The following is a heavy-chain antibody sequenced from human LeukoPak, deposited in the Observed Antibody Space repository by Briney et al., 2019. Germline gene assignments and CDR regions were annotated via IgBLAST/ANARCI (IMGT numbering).Heavy chain of an antibody. J-gene: IGHJ3*02. CDR1: GFTFGDYV. V-gene: IGHV3-49*04. Sequence: GGSLSLSCTASGFTFGDYVMSWVRQAPGKGLEWIGFIRSKAYGGTTKTAPSVIGRFTISRDDSRSIAYLQLNSLRTEDTAVYYCTRRYNYDSSGYYYVRDAFDIWGQGTMVTVSS. D-gene: IGHD3-22*01. CDR3: TRRYNYDSSGYYYVRDAFDI. CDR2: IRSKAYGGTT.